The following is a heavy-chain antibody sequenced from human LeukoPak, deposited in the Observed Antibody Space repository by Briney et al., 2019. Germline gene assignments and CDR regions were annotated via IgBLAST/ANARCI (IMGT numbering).Heavy chain of an antibody. CDR2: IYPGDSDT. D-gene: IGHD2-2*01. CDR3: ARRGYCSSTSCYYHFDY. V-gene: IGHV5-51*01. CDR1: GYSFTSYW. Sequence: GESLKISCKGSGYSFTSYWIGWVRQMPGKGLEWMGIIYPGDSDTRYSPSFQGQVTISADKSISTAYLQWSSLEASDTAMYYCARRGYCSSTSCYYHFDYWGQGTLVTVSS. J-gene: IGHJ4*02.